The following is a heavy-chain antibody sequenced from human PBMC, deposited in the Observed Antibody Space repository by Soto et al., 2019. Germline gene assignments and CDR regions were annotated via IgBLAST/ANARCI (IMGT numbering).Heavy chain of an antibody. CDR3: ARVSGYSSGWVDY. J-gene: IGHJ4*02. Sequence: GGSLRLSCAASGFTFSSYGMHWVRQAPGKGLEWVAVIWYDGSNKYYADSVKGRFTISRDNSKNTLYLQMNSLRAEDTAVYYCARVSGYSSGWVDYWGQGTLVTVSS. CDR2: IWYDGSNK. CDR1: GFTFSSYG. V-gene: IGHV3-33*01. D-gene: IGHD6-19*01.